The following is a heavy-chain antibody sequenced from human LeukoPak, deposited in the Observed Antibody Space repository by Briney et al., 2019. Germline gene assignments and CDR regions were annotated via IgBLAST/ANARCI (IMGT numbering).Heavy chain of an antibody. D-gene: IGHD4-17*01. CDR2: IYHNGTT. V-gene: IGHV4-4*02. Sequence: TASETLSLTCAVSGGSINTRNWWSWVRQSPDKGLEWIGEIYHNGTTNYNPSLKSRVTMSVDTSENHFSLRLTSVTAADTAVYYCAREGGYGDFRVHYYYYMDVWGQGTTVTISS. J-gene: IGHJ6*03. CDR1: GGSINTRNW. CDR3: AREGGYGDFRVHYYYYMDV.